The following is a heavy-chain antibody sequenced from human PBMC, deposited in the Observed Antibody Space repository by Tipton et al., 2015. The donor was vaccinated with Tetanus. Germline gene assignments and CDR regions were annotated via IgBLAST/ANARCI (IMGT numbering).Heavy chain of an antibody. D-gene: IGHD7-27*01. CDR3: ARDSIWGFFDF. Sequence: SLRLSCAASGFTFSSYGMHWVRQAAGKGLEWVAVIWYDGSNKYYADSVKGRFTISRDNSKNTLYLQMNSLRAEDTAVYYCARDSIWGFFDFRGQGPLVTVSS. CDR2: IWYDGSNK. CDR1: GFTFSSYG. J-gene: IGHJ4*02. V-gene: IGHV3-33*01.